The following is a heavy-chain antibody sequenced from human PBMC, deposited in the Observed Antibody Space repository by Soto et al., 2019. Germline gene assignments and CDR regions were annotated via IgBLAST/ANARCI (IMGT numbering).Heavy chain of an antibody. Sequence: QVQLEQSGVEVKKPGASVKVSCKAPGFTFTGHYIHWVRQAPGQGLECMGWSNPNSGGTSYAQKFQGRVTMTTDTSITTAYMELSRLSSADPAVYYCAKSGSFLRPSLGYFDHWAQGTLVTVSS. V-gene: IGHV1-2*02. D-gene: IGHD1-26*01. CDR2: SNPNSGGT. CDR3: AKSGSFLRPSLGYFDH. CDR1: GFTFTGHY. J-gene: IGHJ4*02.